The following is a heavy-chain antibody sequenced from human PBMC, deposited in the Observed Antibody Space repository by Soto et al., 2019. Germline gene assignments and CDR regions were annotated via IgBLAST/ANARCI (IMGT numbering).Heavy chain of an antibody. D-gene: IGHD2-15*01. Sequence: SVKVSCKASGGTFSSYTISWVRQAPGQGLEWMGRIIPILGIANYAQKFQGRVTITADKSTSTAYMELSSLRSEDTAVYYCAREGCSGGSCYAHFDYWGQGTLVTVSS. CDR3: AREGCSGGSCYAHFDY. J-gene: IGHJ4*02. CDR1: GGTFSSYT. V-gene: IGHV1-69*04. CDR2: IIPILGIA.